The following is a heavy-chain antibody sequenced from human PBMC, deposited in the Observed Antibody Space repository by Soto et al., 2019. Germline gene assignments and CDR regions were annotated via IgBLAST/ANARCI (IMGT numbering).Heavy chain of an antibody. CDR3: VRIKVMGAPPVGYFDS. J-gene: IGHJ4*02. D-gene: IGHD1-26*01. Sequence: GGSLRLSCAASGFPLSDHYMDWVRQSPGKGLEWVGRSRNKANSYTTEYAASVKGRFTISRHDSGNSLYMQMNSLKTEDTAAYYCVRIKVMGAPPVGYFDSWGEGTVVTLSS. CDR2: SRNKANSYTT. V-gene: IGHV3-72*01. CDR1: GFPLSDHY.